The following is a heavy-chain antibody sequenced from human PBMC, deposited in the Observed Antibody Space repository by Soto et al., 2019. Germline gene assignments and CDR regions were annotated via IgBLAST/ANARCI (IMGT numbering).Heavy chain of an antibody. CDR2: IYYSGST. J-gene: IGHJ3*02. CDR3: ARQIDCSGGSCQPPFGALDAFDI. Sequence: QVQLQESGPGLVKPSETLSLTCTVSGGSISSYYWSWIRQPPGKGLEWIGYIYYSGSTNYNPSLKSRVTIPVDTSKNQFSLKLSSVTAADTAVYYCARQIDCSGGSCQPPFGALDAFDIWGQGTMVTVSS. D-gene: IGHD2-15*01. V-gene: IGHV4-59*08. CDR1: GGSISSYY.